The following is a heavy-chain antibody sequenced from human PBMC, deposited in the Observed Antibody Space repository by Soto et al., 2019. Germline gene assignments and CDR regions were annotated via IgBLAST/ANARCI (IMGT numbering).Heavy chain of an antibody. CDR3: ARADSSGYYYVKAFDI. J-gene: IGHJ3*02. CDR2: INGDGSTT. Sequence: LTLTCAFSGFTFSSYWMHWVRQAPGKGLVWVSRINGDGSTTSYADSVKGRFTISRDNAKNTLNLQMNSLRAEDTAVYYCARADSSGYYYVKAFDIWGQGTLVTVSS. CDR1: GFTFSSYW. V-gene: IGHV3-74*01. D-gene: IGHD3-22*01.